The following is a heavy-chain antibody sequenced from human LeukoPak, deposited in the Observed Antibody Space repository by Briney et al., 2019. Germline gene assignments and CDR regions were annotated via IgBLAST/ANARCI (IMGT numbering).Heavy chain of an antibody. J-gene: IGHJ4*02. CDR2: IAYEGSRA. V-gene: IGHV3-33*01. D-gene: IGHD1-14*01. CDR3: TRYNNDHFDY. Sequence: GGSLRLSCAGSGFTFGGYGMHWFRQTPGKGLEWVAVIAYEGSRAFYADSVKGRFTISRDNSKNTMSVQMDDLRAEDTAVYYCTRYNNDHFDYWGQGTLVTVSS. CDR1: GFTFGGYG.